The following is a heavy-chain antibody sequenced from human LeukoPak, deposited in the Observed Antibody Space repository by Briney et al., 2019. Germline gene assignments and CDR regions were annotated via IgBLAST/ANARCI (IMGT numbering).Heavy chain of an antibody. Sequence: ASVMVSCKASGYTFTGYYMHWVRQAPGQGLEWMGRINPNSGGTNYAQKFQGRVTMTRDTSISTAYMELSRLRSDDTAVYYCARDRSLIIKDYYYYGMDVWGQGTTVTVSS. J-gene: IGHJ6*02. CDR1: GYTFTGYY. CDR3: ARDRSLIIKDYYYYGMDV. CDR2: INPNSGGT. D-gene: IGHD2-8*01. V-gene: IGHV1-2*06.